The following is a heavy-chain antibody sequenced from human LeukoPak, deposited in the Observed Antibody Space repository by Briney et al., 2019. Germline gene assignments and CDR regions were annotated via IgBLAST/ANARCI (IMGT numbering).Heavy chain of an antibody. CDR3: ARGGLDAFDI. CDR2: IYVGGRT. V-gene: IGHV3-53*01. J-gene: IGHJ3*02. Sequence: PGGSLRLSCAASGFAVSSNDMSWVRQAPGKGLKWVSTIYVGGRTYYADSAKGRFTISRDDSKNTVYLQMNSLRAEDTAVYYCARGGLDAFDIWGQGTMVTVSS. CDR1: GFAVSSND.